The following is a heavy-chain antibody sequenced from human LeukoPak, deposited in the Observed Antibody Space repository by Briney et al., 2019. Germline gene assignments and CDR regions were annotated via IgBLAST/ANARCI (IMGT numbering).Heavy chain of an antibody. J-gene: IGHJ5*02. CDR3: ARESLLYSSSWYANWFDP. Sequence: QPGRSLRLSCAASGFTFSSYAMHWVRQAPGKGLEWVAVISYDGSNKYYADSVKGRFTISRDNSKNTLYLQMNSLRVEDTAVYYCARESLLYSSSWYANWFDPWGQGTLVTVSS. CDR2: ISYDGSNK. V-gene: IGHV3-30-3*01. CDR1: GFTFSSYA. D-gene: IGHD6-13*01.